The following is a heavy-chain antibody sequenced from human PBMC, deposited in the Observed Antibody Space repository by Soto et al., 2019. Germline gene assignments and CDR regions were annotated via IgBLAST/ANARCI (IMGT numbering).Heavy chain of an antibody. V-gene: IGHV4-61*01. J-gene: IGHJ6*02. CDR1: GGSMRSDNYY. Sequence: PSETLSLTCTVSGGSMRSDNYYWSWIRQPPGKGLEWIGYIYYSGSTNYNPSLKRRVTISVDTSKNQFSLKLSSVTAADTAVYYCARGEGSYYYYYGMDVWGQGTSVTVSS. D-gene: IGHD1-26*01. CDR2: IYYSGST. CDR3: ARGEGSYYYYYGMDV.